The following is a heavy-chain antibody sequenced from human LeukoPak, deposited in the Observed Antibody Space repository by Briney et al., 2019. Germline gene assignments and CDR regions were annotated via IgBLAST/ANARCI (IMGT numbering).Heavy chain of an antibody. Sequence: GGSLRLSCAASGFTFTHAWMNWVRQAPGKGLEWVGRIKTDNAGGTTDYAAPVKGRFTISRDNSKNTLYLQMNSLRAEDTAVYYCAKDREWPGIFDYWGQGTLVTVPS. D-gene: IGHD3-3*01. J-gene: IGHJ4*02. CDR3: AKDREWPGIFDY. CDR2: IKTDNAGGTT. CDR1: GFTFTHAW. V-gene: IGHV3-15*01.